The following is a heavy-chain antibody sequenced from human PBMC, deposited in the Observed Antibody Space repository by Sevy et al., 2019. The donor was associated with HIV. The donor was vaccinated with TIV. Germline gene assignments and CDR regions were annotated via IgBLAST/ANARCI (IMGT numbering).Heavy chain of an antibody. CDR1: GFTFSSYW. V-gene: IGHV3-7*01. D-gene: IGHD2-2*01. CDR2: IKQDGSEK. CDR3: ARGCSSTSCYFGYYYYGMDV. J-gene: IGHJ6*02. Sequence: GSLRLSCAASGFTFSSYWMSWVRQAPGKGLEWVANIKQDGSEKYYVDSVKGRFTISRDNAKNSLYLQMNSLRAEDTAVYYCARGCSSTSCYFGYYYYGMDVWGQGTTVTVSS.